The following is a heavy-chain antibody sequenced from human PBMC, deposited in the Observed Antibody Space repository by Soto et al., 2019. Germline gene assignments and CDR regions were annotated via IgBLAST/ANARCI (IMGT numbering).Heavy chain of an antibody. D-gene: IGHD4-17*01. CDR2: IKQDGSEK. CDR3: IFTVTTGDY. Sequence: EVQLVESGGGLVQPGGSLRLSCAASGFTFSSYWMSWVRQAPGKGLEWVANIKQDGSEKYYVDSVKSRFTISRDNAKNSLYLQMNSLRAEDTAVYYCIFTVTTGDYWGQGTLVTVSS. CDR1: GFTFSSYW. V-gene: IGHV3-7*02. J-gene: IGHJ4*02.